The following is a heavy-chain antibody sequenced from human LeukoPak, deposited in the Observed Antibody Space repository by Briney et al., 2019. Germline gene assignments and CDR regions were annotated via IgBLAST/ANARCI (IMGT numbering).Heavy chain of an antibody. CDR3: ARGAYSSSWLDY. J-gene: IGHJ4*02. CDR1: GGSISSGGYS. Sequence: PSETLSLTCAVSGGSISSGGYSWSWIRQPPGKGLEWIGYIYHSGSTYYNPSLKSRVTISVDRSKNQFSLKLSSVTAADTAVYYCARGAYSSSWLDYWGQGTLVTVSS. V-gene: IGHV4-30-2*01. D-gene: IGHD6-13*01. CDR2: IYHSGST.